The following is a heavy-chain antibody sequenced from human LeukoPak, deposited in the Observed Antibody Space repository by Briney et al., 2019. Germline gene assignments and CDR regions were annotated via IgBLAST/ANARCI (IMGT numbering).Heavy chain of an antibody. CDR2: ISYDGSNK. V-gene: IGHV3-30*18. Sequence: GRSLRLSCAASGFTFSSYGMHWVRQAPGKGLEWVAVISYDGSNKYYADSVKGRFTISRDNSKNTLYLQMNSLRGEDTAVYYCAKTPGAINYSFDYWGQGTLVTVSS. J-gene: IGHJ4*02. CDR3: AKTPGAINYSFDY. CDR1: GFTFSSYG. D-gene: IGHD2-2*01.